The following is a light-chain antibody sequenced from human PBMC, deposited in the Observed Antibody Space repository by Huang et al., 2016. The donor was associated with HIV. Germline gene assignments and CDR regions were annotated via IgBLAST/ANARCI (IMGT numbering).Light chain of an antibody. CDR1: QSLRHSNVYNY. CDR3: MQGLRTPFT. CDR2: VGS. V-gene: IGKV2-28*01. Sequence: ILMTPSPLSLPVTPGEPASISCKSSQSLRHSNVYNYLDWDLERPGQPPQLLMYVGSHRASGVPDRFSGTGSGTNFTLKVARVEAEDVGIYYCMQGLRTPFTFGQGVNLEIK. J-gene: IGKJ2*01.